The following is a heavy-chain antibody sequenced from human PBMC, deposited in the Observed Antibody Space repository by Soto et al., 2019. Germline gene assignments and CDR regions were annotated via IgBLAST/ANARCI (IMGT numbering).Heavy chain of an antibody. J-gene: IGHJ4*02. D-gene: IGHD1-1*01. CDR3: AREVQLGGTPVY. CDR1: GYTFTGYY. V-gene: IGHV1-2*02. CDR2: INPNSGGT. Sequence: ASGKVSCKASGYTFTGYYMHWVRQAPGQGLEWMGWINPNSGGTNYAQKFQGRVTMTRDTSISTAYMELSRLRSDDTAVYYCAREVQLGGTPVYWGQGTLVTVSS.